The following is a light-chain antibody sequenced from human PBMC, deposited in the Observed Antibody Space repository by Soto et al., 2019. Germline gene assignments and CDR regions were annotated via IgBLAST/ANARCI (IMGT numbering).Light chain of an antibody. CDR2: DVN. V-gene: IGLV2-14*03. Sequence: QSALTPPASVSGSPGQSITISCTGTSSALGAYNFVSWYQQHPGKAPKLMLYDVNIRPSGVSNSFSGSKSGNTASLNISVLQAEDEAAYYCTSWTTSPNMIFGGVTKVTVL. J-gene: IGLJ2*01. CDR3: TSWTTSPNMI. CDR1: SSALGAYNF.